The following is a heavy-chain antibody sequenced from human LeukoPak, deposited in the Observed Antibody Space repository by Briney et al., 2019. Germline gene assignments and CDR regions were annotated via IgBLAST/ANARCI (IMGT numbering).Heavy chain of an antibody. CDR3: ARIRDGYNDAYDI. CDR1: GYTFTNYY. D-gene: IGHD5-24*01. Sequence: ASVKVSCKASGYTFTNYYIHWVRQAPGQGLEWMGLINPGGDNTNYAQNFQGRVTMTRDTSASTVYMELSSLRSEDAAIYYCARIRDGYNDAYDIWAKGQWSPSLQ. CDR2: INPGGDNT. V-gene: IGHV1-46*01. J-gene: IGHJ3*02.